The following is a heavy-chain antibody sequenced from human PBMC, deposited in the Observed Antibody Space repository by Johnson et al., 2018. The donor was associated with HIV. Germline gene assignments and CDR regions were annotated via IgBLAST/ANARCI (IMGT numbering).Heavy chain of an antibody. CDR2: ISYDGSNK. CDR1: GFTFSSYG. CDR3: ARRLAQGSPIEYYVGAFDI. J-gene: IGHJ3*02. D-gene: IGHD3-10*02. Sequence: QVQLVESGGGVVQPGRSLRLSCAASGFTFSSYGMHWVRQAPGKGLEWVAVISYDGSNKYYADSVKGRFTISRDNSKNTLYLQMNSLRAEDTALYYCARRLAQGSPIEYYVGAFDIWGQGTMVTVSS. V-gene: IGHV3-30*03.